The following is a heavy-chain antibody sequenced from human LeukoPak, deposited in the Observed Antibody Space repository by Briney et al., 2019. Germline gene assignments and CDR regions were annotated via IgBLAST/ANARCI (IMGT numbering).Heavy chain of an antibody. V-gene: IGHV4-34*01. CDR2: INHSGSA. J-gene: IGHJ4*02. CDR3: ARGQGTVTTH. Sequence: TSETLSLTCAVAGGSFGGYYWSWISQPPGKGREWIGEINHSGSANYNPSLKRQVTNSLDTSKNHSSLNLSSVTSADTAAYYCARGQGTVTTHWGQGTLVTVSS. CDR1: GGSFGGYY. D-gene: IGHD4-11*01.